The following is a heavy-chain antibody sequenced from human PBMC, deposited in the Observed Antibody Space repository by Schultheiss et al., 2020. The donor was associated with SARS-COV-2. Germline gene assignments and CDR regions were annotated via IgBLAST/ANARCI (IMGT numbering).Heavy chain of an antibody. CDR1: GGAISTYY. CDR3: ARDPLGYFDY. Sequence: SETLSLTCTVSGGAISTYYGSWIRQPPGKGLEWIGYIYYSGSTYYNPSLKSRVTISVDTSKNQFSLKLSSVTAADTAVYYCARDPLGYFDYWGQGTLVTVSS. V-gene: IGHV4-30-4*08. CDR2: IYYSGST. J-gene: IGHJ4*02.